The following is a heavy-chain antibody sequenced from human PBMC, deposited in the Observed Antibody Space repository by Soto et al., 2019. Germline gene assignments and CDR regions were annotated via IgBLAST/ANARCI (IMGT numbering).Heavy chain of an antibody. J-gene: IGHJ4*02. CDR3: ARSRYFDWLPLDS. CDR2: VYHSGDT. Sequence: QVQLQESGPGLVKPSGTLSLTCAVSGGSISTSNWWAWVRQSPGKGLEWLGEVYHSGDTNYNPSLKSRVTVSVDYHKNQFSLKLTSVTAADTAVYFCARSRYFDWLPLDSWGQGTLVTVSS. CDR1: GGSISTSNW. D-gene: IGHD3-9*01. V-gene: IGHV4-4*02.